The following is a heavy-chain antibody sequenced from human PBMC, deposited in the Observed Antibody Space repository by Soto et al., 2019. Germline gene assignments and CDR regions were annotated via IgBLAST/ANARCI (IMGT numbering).Heavy chain of an antibody. Sequence: QLHLVQSGAVVKKPGASVTVSCSASGYPVTAYYMHWVRQAPGRGPEWMGGSNPATVAAKDTQTFQGRVTMTRDTSTSTVFMELSGLTSGDTAVFYCARGGGVGVAGSAAFDMWGQGTVVTVSS. CDR2: SNPATVAA. CDR1: GYPVTAYY. D-gene: IGHD3-3*01. CDR3: ARGGGVGVAGSAAFDM. J-gene: IGHJ3*02. V-gene: IGHV1-2*02.